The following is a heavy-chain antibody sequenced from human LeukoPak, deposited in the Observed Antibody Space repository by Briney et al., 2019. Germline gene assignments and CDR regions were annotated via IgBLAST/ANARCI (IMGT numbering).Heavy chain of an antibody. CDR1: GFTFSSYG. D-gene: IGHD1-26*01. J-gene: IGHJ4*02. CDR2: IWYDGSNK. Sequence: GGSLRLSCAASGFTFSSYGMHWVRQAPGKGLEWVAVIWYDGSNKYYADSVKGRFTISRDNSKNTLYLQMNSLRAEDTAVYYCARESKRVGATKMFDYWGQGTLVTASS. V-gene: IGHV3-33*01. CDR3: ARESKRVGATKMFDY.